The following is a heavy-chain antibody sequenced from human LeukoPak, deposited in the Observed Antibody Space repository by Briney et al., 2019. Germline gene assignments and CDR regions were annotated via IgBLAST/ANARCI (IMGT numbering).Heavy chain of an antibody. J-gene: IGHJ3*02. CDR2: ISAYNGNT. CDR1: GGTFSSYA. Sequence: ASVKVSCKASGGTFSSYAISWVRQAPGQGLEWMGWISAYNGNTNYAQKLQGRVTMTTDTSTSTAYMELRSLRSDDTAVYYCARSRTTVVDAFDIWGQGTMVTVSS. D-gene: IGHD4-23*01. CDR3: ARSRTTVVDAFDI. V-gene: IGHV1-18*01.